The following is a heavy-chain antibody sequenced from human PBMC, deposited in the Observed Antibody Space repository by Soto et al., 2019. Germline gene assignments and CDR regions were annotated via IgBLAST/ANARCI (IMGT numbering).Heavy chain of an antibody. D-gene: IGHD3-10*01. Sequence: QVQLVQSGAEVKKPGSSVKVSCKASGGTFSSYAISWVQQAPGQGLEWMGGIIPIFGTANYAQKFQGRVTITADESTSTAYMELSSLRSEDTAVYYCARAITMVRGVIPPYNWFDPWGQGTLVTVSS. CDR1: GGTFSSYA. J-gene: IGHJ5*02. V-gene: IGHV1-69*01. CDR2: IIPIFGTA. CDR3: ARAITMVRGVIPPYNWFDP.